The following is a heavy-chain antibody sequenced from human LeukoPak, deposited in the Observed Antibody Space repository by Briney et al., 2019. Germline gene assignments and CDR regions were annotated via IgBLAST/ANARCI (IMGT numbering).Heavy chain of an antibody. J-gene: IGHJ5*02. CDR3: ARETDCSSTSCYTGSRWFDP. Sequence: PSETLSLTCAVYGGSFSGYYWSWIRQPPGKGLEWIGEINHSGSTNYNQSLKSRVTISVDTSKNQFSLKLSSVTAADTAVYYCARETDCSSTSCYTGSRWFDPWGQGTLVTVSS. D-gene: IGHD2-2*02. V-gene: IGHV4-34*01. CDR1: GGSFSGYY. CDR2: INHSGST.